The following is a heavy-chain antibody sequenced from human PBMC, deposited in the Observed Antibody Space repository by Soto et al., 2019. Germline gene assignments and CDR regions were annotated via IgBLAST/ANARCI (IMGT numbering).Heavy chain of an antibody. CDR3: ARVAGNWNDDYFDY. V-gene: IGHV1-8*01. CDR1: GYTFTNSD. J-gene: IGHJ4*02. CDR2: MNPNSGDR. Sequence: QVQLVQSGAEVKKPGASVKVSCKASGYTFTNSDINWVRQATGQGLEWMGWMNPNSGDRGYAQKFQGRVTMTRDTSIRTAYMELSSLRSEDTAAYYCARVAGNWNDDYFDYWGQGTPVTVSS. D-gene: IGHD1-1*01.